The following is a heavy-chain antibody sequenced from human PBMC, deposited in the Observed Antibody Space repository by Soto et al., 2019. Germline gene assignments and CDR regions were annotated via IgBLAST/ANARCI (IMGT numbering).Heavy chain of an antibody. CDR2: IYYSGST. CDR3: ARDSDGSGSYYKGPRCNDGMDV. CDR1: GGSISSGDYY. D-gene: IGHD3-10*01. J-gene: IGHJ6*02. V-gene: IGHV4-30-4*01. Sequence: SETLSLTCTVSGGSISSGDYYWSWIRQPPGKGLEWIGYIYYSGSTYYNPSLKSRVTISVDTSKDQFSLKLSSVTAADTAVYYCARDSDGSGSYYKGPRCNDGMDVWGQGTTVTVYS.